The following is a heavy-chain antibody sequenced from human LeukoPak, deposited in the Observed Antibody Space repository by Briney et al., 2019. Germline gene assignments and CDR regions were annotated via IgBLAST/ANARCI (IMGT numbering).Heavy chain of an antibody. Sequence: GGSLRLSCAASGFTFSSYSMNWVRQAPGKGLEWVSYISSSSTIYYADSVKGRFTISRDNAKNSLYLQMNSLRAEDTAVYYCARVGSWFDYWGQGTLVTVSS. CDR2: ISSSSTI. D-gene: IGHD3-10*01. V-gene: IGHV3-48*01. J-gene: IGHJ5*01. CDR3: ARVGSWFDY. CDR1: GFTFSSYS.